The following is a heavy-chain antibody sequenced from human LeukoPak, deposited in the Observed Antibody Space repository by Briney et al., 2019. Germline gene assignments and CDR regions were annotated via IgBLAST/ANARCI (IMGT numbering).Heavy chain of an antibody. Sequence: PSETLSLTCTVSGGSISGYYWNWTRQPPGKGLEWIAYIYYGGSTNYNTSLKSRVTIAADTSKNQVSLKVSSVTTADTAVYYCARGPTTIWEEWFDPWGQGTLVTVSS. CDR3: ARGPTTIWEEWFDP. CDR2: IYYGGST. V-gene: IGHV4-59*01. D-gene: IGHD1-26*01. CDR1: GGSISGYY. J-gene: IGHJ5*02.